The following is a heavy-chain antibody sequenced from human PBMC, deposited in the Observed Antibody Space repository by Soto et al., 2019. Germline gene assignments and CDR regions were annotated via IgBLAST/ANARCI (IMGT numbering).Heavy chain of an antibody. CDR1: GGSISSSSYY. V-gene: IGHV4-39*01. CDR3: ARDWDLDYYYYMDV. J-gene: IGHJ6*03. Sequence: QLQLQESGPGLVKPSETLSLTCTVSGGSISSSSYYWGWIRQPPGKGLEWIGSIYYSGSTYYNPSLKSRVTISVDTSKNQFSLKVSSVTAADTAVYYCARDWDLDYYYYMDVWGKGTTVTVSS. D-gene: IGHD3-9*01. CDR2: IYYSGST.